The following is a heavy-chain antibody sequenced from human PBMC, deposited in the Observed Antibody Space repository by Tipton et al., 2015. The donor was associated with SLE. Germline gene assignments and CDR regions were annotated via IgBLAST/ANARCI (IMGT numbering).Heavy chain of an antibody. V-gene: IGHV4-61*08. Sequence: LRLSCTVSGGSISSSAYYWSWIRQPPGKGLEWIGYIYYSGRTNYNPSLKSRVTISVDTSKNQFSLKLSSVTAADTAVYFCARAGAGYYYYYYRDVWGKGTTVTVSS. CDR2: IYYSGRT. CDR3: ARAGAGYYYYYYRDV. J-gene: IGHJ6*03. CDR1: GGSISSSAYY.